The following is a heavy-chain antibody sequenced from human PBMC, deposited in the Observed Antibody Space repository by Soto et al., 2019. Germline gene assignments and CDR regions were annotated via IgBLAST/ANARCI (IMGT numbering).Heavy chain of an antibody. J-gene: IGHJ6*02. CDR2: ISDDGSNK. D-gene: IGHD3-3*01. CDR3: TKRRNVLRFLEWSSGMEV. V-gene: IGHV3-30*18. CDR1: GFTFSNYG. Sequence: GGSLRLSCAASGFTFSNYGMHWVRQAPGKGLEWVAFISDDGSNKYYADSMKGRFTMSRDNSKSTLYLQMNSLRVEDTAVYYCTKRRNVLRFLEWSSGMEVWGQGTMVTVSS.